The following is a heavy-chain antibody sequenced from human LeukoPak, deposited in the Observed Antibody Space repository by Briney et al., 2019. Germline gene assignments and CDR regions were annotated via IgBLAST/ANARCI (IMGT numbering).Heavy chain of an antibody. J-gene: IGHJ4*02. CDR2: IYSGDTT. V-gene: IGHV3-66*01. CDR1: GFTVSTNS. Sequence: GGSLRLSCAVSGFTVSTNSMTWVRQAPGKGLEWVSLIYSGDTTYYADSVKGRFTISRDNSKNTLYLQMNSLRAEDTAVYSCAKYTSGTSYRGLDQWGQGTLVTVPS. D-gene: IGHD3-10*01. CDR3: AKYTSGTSYRGLDQ.